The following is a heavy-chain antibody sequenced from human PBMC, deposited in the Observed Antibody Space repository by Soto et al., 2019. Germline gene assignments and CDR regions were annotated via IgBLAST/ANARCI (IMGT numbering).Heavy chain of an antibody. CDR2: FNPHTGGA. Sequence: QAQLVQSGAEVKKPAAAVKVSCRVSGDTFIGNYIHWLRQAPGQGLEWMGWFNPHTGGANSAQNFQGRVTMSRDTSISSVFMELNGLTSDDTAVYYCARASAAATSWFVYWGQGTLVAVSS. D-gene: IGHD2-15*01. CDR1: GDTFIGNY. CDR3: ARASAAATSWFVY. V-gene: IGHV1-2*02. J-gene: IGHJ4*02.